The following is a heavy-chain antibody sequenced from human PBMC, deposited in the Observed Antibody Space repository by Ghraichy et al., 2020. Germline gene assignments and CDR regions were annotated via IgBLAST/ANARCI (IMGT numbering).Heavy chain of an antibody. Sequence: SETLSLTCTVSGGPISSYYWSWIRQPPGKGLEWIGYIYDSGSTNYNPFLKSRVTISVDTSKNQFSLKLSSVTAADTAVYYCARGGTVATTLLYYFDYWGQGTLVTVSS. J-gene: IGHJ4*02. CDR2: IYDSGST. V-gene: IGHV4-59*01. CDR1: GGPISSYY. CDR3: ARGGTVATTLLYYFDY. D-gene: IGHD1-1*01.